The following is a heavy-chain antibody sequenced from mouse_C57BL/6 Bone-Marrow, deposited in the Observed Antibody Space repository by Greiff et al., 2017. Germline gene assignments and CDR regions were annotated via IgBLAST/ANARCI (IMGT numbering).Heavy chain of an antibody. V-gene: IGHV1-55*01. D-gene: IGHD1-2*01. CDR2: IYPGSGST. CDR1: GYTFSSYW. Sequence: QVQLQQPGAELVKPGASVKMSCKASGYTFSSYWITWVKQRPGQGLEWIGDIYPGSGSTNYNEKFKSKATLTVDTSSSTAYMQLSSLTSEDSAVYYCASHYGLSYYFDYWGQGTTLTVSS. CDR3: ASHYGLSYYFDY. J-gene: IGHJ2*01.